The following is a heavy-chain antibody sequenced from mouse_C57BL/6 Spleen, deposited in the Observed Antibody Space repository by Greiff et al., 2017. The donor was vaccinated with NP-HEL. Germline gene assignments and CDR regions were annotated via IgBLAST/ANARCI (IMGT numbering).Heavy chain of an antibody. Sequence: VKLQQPGTELVKPGASVKLSCKASGYTFTSYWMHWVKQRPGQGLEWIGNINPSNGGTNYNEKFKSKATLTVDKSSSTAYMQLSSLTSEDSAVYYCARAGPTGYYFDYWGQGTTLTVSS. CDR2: INPSNGGT. J-gene: IGHJ2*01. V-gene: IGHV1-53*01. CDR1: GYTFTSYW. CDR3: ARAGPTGYYFDY. D-gene: IGHD1-1*01.